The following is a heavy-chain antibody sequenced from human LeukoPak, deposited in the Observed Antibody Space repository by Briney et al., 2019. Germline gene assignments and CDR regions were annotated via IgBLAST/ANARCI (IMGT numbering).Heavy chain of an antibody. CDR1: GYSISSGYY. D-gene: IGHD5-24*01. CDR2: INHSGST. Sequence: PSETLSLTCTVSGYSISSGYYWGWIRQPPGKGLEWIGEINHSGSTNYNPSLKSRVTISVDTSKNQVSLKLTSVTAADTAVYYCARLRWLQLGYFDYWGQGTLVTVSS. V-gene: IGHV4-38-2*02. CDR3: ARLRWLQLGYFDY. J-gene: IGHJ4*02.